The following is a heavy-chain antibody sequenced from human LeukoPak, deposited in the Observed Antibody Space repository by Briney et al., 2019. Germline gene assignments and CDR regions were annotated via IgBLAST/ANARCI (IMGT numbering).Heavy chain of an antibody. D-gene: IGHD6-13*01. CDR1: GFSLSTKA. Sequence: PGGSLTLSCTASGFSLSTKAMSWVRQAPGKGLEWVSTITSGGTDSYFPDSVKGRFTISRDISKNTLFLQMNSLRGEDTALYYCAKGQPADWYFDLWGRGTLVTVSS. CDR3: AKGQPADWYFDL. CDR2: ITSGGTDS. J-gene: IGHJ2*01. V-gene: IGHV3-23*01.